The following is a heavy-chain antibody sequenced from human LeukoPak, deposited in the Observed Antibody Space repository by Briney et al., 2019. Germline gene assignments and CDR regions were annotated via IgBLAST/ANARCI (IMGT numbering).Heavy chain of an antibody. V-gene: IGHV3-30*02. Sequence: GGSLRLSCAASGFTFSSYGMHWVRQAPGKGLEWVAFIRYDGSNKYYADSVKGRFTISRDNSKNTLYLQMNSLRAEDTAVYYCARGTLYSYAFDIWGQGTMVTVSS. D-gene: IGHD5-18*01. J-gene: IGHJ3*02. CDR1: GFTFSSYG. CDR3: ARGTLYSYAFDI. CDR2: IRYDGSNK.